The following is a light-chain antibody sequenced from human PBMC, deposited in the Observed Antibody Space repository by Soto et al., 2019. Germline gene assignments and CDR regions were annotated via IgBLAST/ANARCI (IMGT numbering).Light chain of an antibody. CDR3: SSYTSSSTYV. CDR2: DVS. V-gene: IGLV2-14*03. J-gene: IGLJ1*01. CDR1: ISDVGGYNY. Sequence: QSVLTQPASVSGSPGRSITISCTGTISDVGGYNYVSWYQQHPGKAPKLMIFDVSNRPSGVSNRFSGSKSGYTASLTISGLQAEDEADYYCSSYTSSSTYVFGTGTKVTVL.